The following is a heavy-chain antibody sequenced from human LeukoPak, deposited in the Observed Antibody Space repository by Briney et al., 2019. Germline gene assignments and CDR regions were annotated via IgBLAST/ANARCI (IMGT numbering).Heavy chain of an antibody. CDR2: ISSSSTTI. CDR1: GFTFSSYS. D-gene: IGHD3-22*01. V-gene: IGHV3-48*01. CDR3: ARDHHRRLYDSQARDTFDI. Sequence: GGSLRLSCAASGFTFSSYSINWVRKAPGKGLEWVSYISSSSTTIYYADSVKGRFTISRDNAKNSLYLQMNSLRADDTAVYYCARDHHRRLYDSQARDTFDIWGQGTMVTVSS. J-gene: IGHJ3*02.